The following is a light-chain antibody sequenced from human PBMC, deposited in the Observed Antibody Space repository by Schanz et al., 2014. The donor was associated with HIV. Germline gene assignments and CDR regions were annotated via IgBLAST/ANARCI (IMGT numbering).Light chain of an antibody. Sequence: ETVLTQSPGSLSLSPGERATLSCRASQSLGGSQLAWYQHKPGQAPRLLIYGASNRATGIPDRFSGGGSGTDFTLTISRLEPEDFAVYYCQQYDNWPTWTFGQGTKVEIK. CDR1: QSLGGSQ. V-gene: IGKV3-20*01. J-gene: IGKJ1*01. CDR2: GAS. CDR3: QQYDNWPTWT.